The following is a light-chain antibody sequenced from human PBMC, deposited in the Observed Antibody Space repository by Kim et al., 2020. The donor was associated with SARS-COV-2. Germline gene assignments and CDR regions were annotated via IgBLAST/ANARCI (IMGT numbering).Light chain of an antibody. CDR1: HGISKL. J-gene: IGKJ1*01. CDR3: QEYNSDTWT. V-gene: IGKV1-27*01. Sequence: IQMTQSPSTLSASVGDRVTITCRASHGISKLLVWFQHKPGKAPKLLIYGASTLHREAPSRFSGSGSGTDFTLTISSLQPDDVATFYCQEYNSDTWTYGQGTKVDIK. CDR2: GAS.